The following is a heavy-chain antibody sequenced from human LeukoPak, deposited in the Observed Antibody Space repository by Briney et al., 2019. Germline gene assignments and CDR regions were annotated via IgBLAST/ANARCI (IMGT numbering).Heavy chain of an antibody. J-gene: IGHJ4*02. CDR2: INPNSGGT. CDR3: AKQPTSMVRGIIITDYYFDY. D-gene: IGHD3-10*01. Sequence: GASVKVSCKASGYTFTGYYMHWVRQAPGQGLEWMGWINPNSGGTNYAQKFQGRVTMTRDTSISTAYLQWSSLKASDTAMYYCAKQPTSMVRGIIITDYYFDYWGQGTLVTVSS. V-gene: IGHV1-2*02. CDR1: GYTFTGYY.